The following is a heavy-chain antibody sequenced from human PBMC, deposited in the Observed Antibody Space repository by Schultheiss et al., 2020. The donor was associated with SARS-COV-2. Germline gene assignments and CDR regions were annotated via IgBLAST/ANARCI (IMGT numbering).Heavy chain of an antibody. CDR2: VSYDGNNK. CDR1: GFTFSSYG. V-gene: IGHV3-30*18. J-gene: IGHJ6*02. D-gene: IGHD6-6*01. Sequence: GGSLRLSCAASGFTFSSYGIHWVRQAPGKGLEWVAVVSYDGNNKYYADSVKGRFTISRDNSRNTLFLQMNSLRVEDTATYYCAKDFEASTIASRPISYAMDAWGQGTTVTVSS. CDR3: AKDFEASTIASRPISYAMDA.